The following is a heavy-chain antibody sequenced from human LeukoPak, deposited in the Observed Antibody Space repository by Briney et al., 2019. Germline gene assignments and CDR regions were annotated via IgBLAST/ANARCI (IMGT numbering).Heavy chain of an antibody. CDR2: ISAYDGNT. Sequence: ASVKVSCKASGYTFTSYGISWVRQAPGQGLEWVGWISAYDGNTNYAQKLQGRVTMTTDTSTSTAYMELRSLRSDDTAVYYCASPRYYDFWSGYSYGYWGQGTLVTVSS. V-gene: IGHV1-18*01. J-gene: IGHJ4*02. D-gene: IGHD3-3*01. CDR1: GYTFTSYG. CDR3: ASPRYYDFWSGYSYGY.